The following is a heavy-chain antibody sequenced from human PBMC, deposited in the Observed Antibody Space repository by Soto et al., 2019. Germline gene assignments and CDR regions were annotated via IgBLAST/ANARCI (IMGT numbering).Heavy chain of an antibody. Sequence: QVQLVQSGAEVKKPGASVKVSCKASGYTFASYAISWMRQAPGQGLEWMGWISAYNGNTNYAKKLQGKVTMTTETSTITAYMELRSLRSDDTAVYYCAIDPQPPDYWGQGTLLTVSS. CDR3: AIDPQPPDY. J-gene: IGHJ4*02. V-gene: IGHV1-18*01. CDR1: GYTFASYA. CDR2: ISAYNGNT.